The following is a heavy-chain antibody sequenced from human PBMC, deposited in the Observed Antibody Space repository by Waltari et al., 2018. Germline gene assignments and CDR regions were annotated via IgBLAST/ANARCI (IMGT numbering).Heavy chain of an antibody. Sequence: QVQLVQSGAEVKKPGASVKVSCKASGYTFTSYAMHWVRQAPGQRLEWMGWINAGNGNTKYSQKFQGRVTITRDTSASTAYMELSSLRSEDTAVYYCARDPWGSGGYYFDYWGQGTLVTVSS. J-gene: IGHJ4*02. D-gene: IGHD7-27*01. CDR2: INAGNGNT. V-gene: IGHV1-3*01. CDR1: GYTFTSYA. CDR3: ARDPWGSGGYYFDY.